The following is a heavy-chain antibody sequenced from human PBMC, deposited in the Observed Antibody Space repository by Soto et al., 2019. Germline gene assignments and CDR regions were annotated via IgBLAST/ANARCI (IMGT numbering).Heavy chain of an antibody. Sequence: QVQLVESGGGLVKPGGSLRLSCTTSGFTFSDFHMNWIRQAPGKGLQWLSYISSSGTIVYYADSVKGRFTISRDSAMNSRYLQMNSLRAEDTAMYYCARDVGYFDIWGRGTMVTVSS. V-gene: IGHV3-11*01. CDR3: ARDVGYFDI. J-gene: IGHJ3*02. D-gene: IGHD5-12*01. CDR2: ISSSGTIV. CDR1: GFTFSDFH.